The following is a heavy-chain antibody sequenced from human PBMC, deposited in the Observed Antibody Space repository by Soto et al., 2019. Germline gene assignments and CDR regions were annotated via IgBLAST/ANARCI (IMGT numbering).Heavy chain of an antibody. J-gene: IGHJ6*02. CDR1: GFSLSNARMG. CDR3: ARMGPYDSSGYYLPRGLDV. CDR2: IFSNDEK. Sequence: QVTLKESGPVLVKPTETLTLTCTVSGFSLSNARMGVSWIRQPPGKALEWLAHIFSNDEKSYSTSLKSRLTISKDTSKSQVVLTMTNMDRVDTATYYCARMGPYDSSGYYLPRGLDVWGQGTTVTVSS. V-gene: IGHV2-26*01. D-gene: IGHD3-22*01.